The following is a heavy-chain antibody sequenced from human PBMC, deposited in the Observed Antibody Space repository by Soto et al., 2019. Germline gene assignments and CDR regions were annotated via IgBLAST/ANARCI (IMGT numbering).Heavy chain of an antibody. V-gene: IGHV1-24*01. CDR3: ATLGYYHILTGYWVTPGKYYFDY. Sequence: ASVKVSCKVSGYTLTEVSMHWVRQAPGKGLEWMGGFDPEDGETIYAQKFQGRVTMTEDTSTDTAYMELSSLRSEDTAVYYCATLGYYHILTGYWVTPGKYYFDYRGQGTLVTVSS. J-gene: IGHJ4*02. CDR1: GYTLTEVS. CDR2: FDPEDGET. D-gene: IGHD3-9*01.